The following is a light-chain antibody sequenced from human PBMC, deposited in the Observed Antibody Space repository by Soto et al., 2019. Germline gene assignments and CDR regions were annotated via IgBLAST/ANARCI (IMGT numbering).Light chain of an antibody. CDR1: QSVSSN. Sequence: EIVMTQSPATLSVSPGERATLSCRASQSVSSNLAWYQQKPGQAPRLLIYGASTRVTGIPARFGGSGSGTEFTLTISSLQSEDFAVYYCQQYNNWPPWTFGQGTKVDIK. CDR3: QQYNNWPPWT. J-gene: IGKJ1*01. CDR2: GAS. V-gene: IGKV3-15*01.